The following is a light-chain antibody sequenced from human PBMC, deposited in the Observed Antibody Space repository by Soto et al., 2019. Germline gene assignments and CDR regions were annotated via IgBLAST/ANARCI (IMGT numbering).Light chain of an antibody. CDR3: QQYYSTPIT. Sequence: DIQVTQSPSTLSSSVVCRVSISCRASQSINAWLAWYQQKPGKAPKLLIYDVSTLDSGVPSRFSGSASGTDFTLTISSLQAEDVAVYYCQQYYSTPITFGQGTRLEIK. J-gene: IGKJ5*01. CDR2: DVS. V-gene: IGKV1-5*01. CDR1: QSINAW.